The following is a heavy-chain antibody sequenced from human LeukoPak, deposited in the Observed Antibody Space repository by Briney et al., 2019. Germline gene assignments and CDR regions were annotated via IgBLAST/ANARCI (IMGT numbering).Heavy chain of an antibody. CDR3: ARGLRRKLDY. V-gene: IGHV4-34*01. CDR2: INHSGST. Sequence: SETLSLTCAVYGGSFSGYYWSWIRQPPGKGLEWIGEINHSGSTNYNPSLKSRVTISVDTSKNQFFLKLSSVTAADTAVYYCARGLRRKLDYWGQGTLVTVSS. CDR1: GGSFSGYY. J-gene: IGHJ4*02.